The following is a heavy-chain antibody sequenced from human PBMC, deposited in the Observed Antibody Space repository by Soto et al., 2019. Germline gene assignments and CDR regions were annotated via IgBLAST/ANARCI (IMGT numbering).Heavy chain of an antibody. CDR3: ASLVPEPKYSGYDLFDY. V-gene: IGHV1-8*01. D-gene: IGHD5-12*01. CDR2: INPNNGNT. CDR1: GYTFTSYS. J-gene: IGHJ4*02. Sequence: ASVKVSCKASGYTFTSYSMYWVRQATGQRLECMGWINPNNGNTRYAQKFQGRVTLTRNTSISTAYMELSSLRSEDTAVYYCASLVPEPKYSGYDLFDYWGQGTLVTVSS.